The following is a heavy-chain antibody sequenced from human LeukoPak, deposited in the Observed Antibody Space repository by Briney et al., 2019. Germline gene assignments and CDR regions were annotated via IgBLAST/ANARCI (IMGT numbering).Heavy chain of an antibody. J-gene: IGHJ4*02. CDR1: GFIFNSYG. D-gene: IGHD7-27*01. Sequence: PGGSLRLSCAASGFIFNSYGMSWVRQAPGKGPEWVSALSGSGDTTYYADSVKGRFTISRDNSKNTLYLQMNSLRVEDTAIYYCAKDRSWGLDYWGQGTLVTVSS. V-gene: IGHV3-23*01. CDR2: LSGSGDTT. CDR3: AKDRSWGLDY.